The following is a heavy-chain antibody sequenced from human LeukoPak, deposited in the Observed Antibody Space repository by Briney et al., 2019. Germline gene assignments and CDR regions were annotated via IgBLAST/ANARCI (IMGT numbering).Heavy chain of an antibody. CDR3: AKRVQGNTGPFHC. CDR2: ISGRGDNT. V-gene: IGHV3-23*01. Sequence: GGSLRLSCAASGFTFCGYAMSWVRQAPGKGLEWVSGISGRGDNTYYADSVKGRFTISRDNSKNTLRLQMNSLRDEDTAVYYCAKRVQGNTGPFHCWGQGTLASVSS. J-gene: IGHJ4*02. CDR1: GFTFCGYA. D-gene: IGHD4-23*01.